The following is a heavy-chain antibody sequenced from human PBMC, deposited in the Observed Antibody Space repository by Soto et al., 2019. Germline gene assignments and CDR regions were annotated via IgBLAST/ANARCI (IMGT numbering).Heavy chain of an antibody. V-gene: IGHV1-2*02. Sequence: GASVKVSCKASGYTFSDYYIHWVRQAPGQGLEWMGWINPNSGGTKYAPKFQGGVTMTRDTSITTAYMELSRLTSGDTPVYYCAKEPATAKPEGVDFWGQGTLVTVSS. CDR3: AKEPATAKPEGVDF. D-gene: IGHD1-1*01. J-gene: IGHJ4*02. CDR2: INPNSGGT. CDR1: GYTFSDYY.